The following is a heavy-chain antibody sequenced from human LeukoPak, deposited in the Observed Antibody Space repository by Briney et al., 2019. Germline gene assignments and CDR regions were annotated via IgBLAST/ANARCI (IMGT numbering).Heavy chain of an antibody. CDR2: FDPEDGET. CDR1: GYTLTELS. Sequence: ASVKVSCKVSGYTLTELSMHWVRQAPGKGLGWMGGFDPEDGETIYAQKFQGRVTMTEDTSTDTAYMELSSLGSEDTAVYYCATLVSGSGWYVWFDPWGQGTLVTVSS. CDR3: ATLVSGSGWYVWFDP. V-gene: IGHV1-24*01. J-gene: IGHJ5*02. D-gene: IGHD6-19*01.